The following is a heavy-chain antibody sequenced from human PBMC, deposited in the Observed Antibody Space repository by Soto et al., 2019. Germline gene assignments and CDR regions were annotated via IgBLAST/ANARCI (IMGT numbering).Heavy chain of an antibody. V-gene: IGHV3-7*01. CDR1: GFTVSNSW. D-gene: IGHD7-27*01. Sequence: EVQLVESGGGLVQPGGSLRLSCAASGFTVSNSWMSWVRQAPGKGLEWVADINPVESEKYYVDSVKGRFTVSRDNAKNSMYLQMNSLRVEDTALYYCARDPAWGSLDYLGLGTLVTVSS. CDR2: INPVESEK. CDR3: ARDPAWGSLDY. J-gene: IGHJ4*02.